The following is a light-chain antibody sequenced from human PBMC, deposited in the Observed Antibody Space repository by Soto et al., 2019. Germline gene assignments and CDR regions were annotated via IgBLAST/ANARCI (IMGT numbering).Light chain of an antibody. Sequence: DIQMTQSPSSLSASVGDRVTITCQASQDITNYLNWYQQKPGKAPKVLIYDASNLKTGVPSRFSGSGSGTDFTFTISSLQPEDIATYYCQQYDNVLFTFGPGTKVDIK. V-gene: IGKV1-33*01. CDR1: QDITNY. CDR2: DAS. CDR3: QQYDNVLFT. J-gene: IGKJ3*01.